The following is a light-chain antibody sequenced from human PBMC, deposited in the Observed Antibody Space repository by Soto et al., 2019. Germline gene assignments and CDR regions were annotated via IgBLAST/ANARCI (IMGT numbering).Light chain of an antibody. CDR2: DAS. J-gene: IGKJ4*02. V-gene: IGKV1-9*01. CDR1: QDIKSH. CDR3: QQLNSYPLT. Sequence: QLTQSPSSLSASVGDRLTNTCRASQDIKSHLVWFHQKPVEAPKLLIYDASTLQTGVPSRFSGSGSGTDFTLTISSLQPEDFATYYCQQLNSYPLTFGGGTKVDIK.